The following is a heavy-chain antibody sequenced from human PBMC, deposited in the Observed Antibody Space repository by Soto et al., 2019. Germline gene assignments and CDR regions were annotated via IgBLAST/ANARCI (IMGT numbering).Heavy chain of an antibody. CDR1: GGSISSYY. CDR2: IYYSGST. J-gene: IGHJ6*03. V-gene: IGHV4-59*08. CDR3: ANLVATPGDWYYYMDV. Sequence: SETLSLTCTVSGGSISSYYWSWIRQPPGKGLEWIGYIYYSGSTNYNPSLKSRVTISVDTSKNQFSLKLSSVTAADTAVYYCANLVATPGDWYYYMDVWGKGTTVTVSS. D-gene: IGHD5-12*01.